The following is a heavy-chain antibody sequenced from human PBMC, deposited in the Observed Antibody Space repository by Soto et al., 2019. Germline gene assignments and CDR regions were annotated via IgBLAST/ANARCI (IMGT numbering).Heavy chain of an antibody. CDR1: GFTFSSYW. CDR3: ARDFHLPQLFSDY. J-gene: IGHJ4*02. D-gene: IGHD6-13*01. V-gene: IGHV3-7*05. Sequence: EVQLVESGGGLVQPGGSLRLSCAASGFTFSSYWMSWVRQAPGKGLEGVANMKQDGSEKYYVDYVKGRFTISRDNAKNSLYLQMNSLRAEDTAVYYCARDFHLPQLFSDYWGQGTLVTVSS. CDR2: MKQDGSEK.